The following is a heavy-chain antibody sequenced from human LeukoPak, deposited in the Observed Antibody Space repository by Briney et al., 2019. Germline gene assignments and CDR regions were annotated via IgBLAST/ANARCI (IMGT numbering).Heavy chain of an antibody. V-gene: IGHV4-61*02. CDR2: NYTSGSN. Sequence: SETLSLTCAVSGGSISSGSYYWSWIPPPAGKGLEWIGRNYTSGSNNYNPALQSRVTIAVDKSNNQFSLKLSTVTAAATSVYYCARGPPYSSGWHWGHPFDYWGQGSLVTVSS. J-gene: IGHJ4*02. D-gene: IGHD6-19*01. CDR1: GGSISSGSYY. CDR3: ARGPPYSSGWHWGHPFDY.